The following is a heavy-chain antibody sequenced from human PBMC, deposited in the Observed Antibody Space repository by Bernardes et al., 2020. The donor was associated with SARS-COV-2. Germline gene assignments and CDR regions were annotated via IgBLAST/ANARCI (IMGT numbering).Heavy chain of an antibody. J-gene: IGHJ6*03. CDR2: INHSGST. Sequence: ETLSLTCPVYGGSFSGYYWSWIRQPPGKGLEWIGEINHSGSTNYNPSLKSRVTISVDTSKNQFSLKLSSVTAADTAVYYCARGLTTVIRYYYYMDVWGKGTTVTVSS. D-gene: IGHD4-4*01. CDR1: GGSFSGYY. V-gene: IGHV4-34*01. CDR3: ARGLTTVIRYYYYMDV.